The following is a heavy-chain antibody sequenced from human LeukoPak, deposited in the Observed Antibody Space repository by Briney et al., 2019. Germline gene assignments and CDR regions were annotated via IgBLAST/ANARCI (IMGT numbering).Heavy chain of an antibody. Sequence: ASLRVSCTASGGTFSSYAISWVRQAPGQGLEWMARIIPIFGIANYAQKLQGRVTITADKSTSTAYMEMSSLRSEDTAVYYCARAPPRGDGYNLYWGQGTLVTVSS. V-gene: IGHV1-69*04. CDR3: ARAPPRGDGYNLY. J-gene: IGHJ4*02. CDR2: IIPIFGIA. CDR1: GGTFSSYA. D-gene: IGHD5-24*01.